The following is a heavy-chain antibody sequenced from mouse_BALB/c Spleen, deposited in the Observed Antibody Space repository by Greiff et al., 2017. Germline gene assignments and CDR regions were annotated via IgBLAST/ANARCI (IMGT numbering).Heavy chain of an antibody. CDR2: ISYSGST. V-gene: IGHV3-8*02. D-gene: IGHD1-1*01. CDR1: GDSITSGY. J-gene: IGHJ2*01. CDR3: ARYFYYVSSAFDY. Sequence: EVQLQESGPSLVKPSQTLSLTCSVTGDSITSGYWNWIRQFPGHKLEYMGYISYSGSTYYNQSLNSRISITPDTSNNTYYLELNSVTTEDTATYYCARYFYYVSSAFDYWGQGTTLTVSS.